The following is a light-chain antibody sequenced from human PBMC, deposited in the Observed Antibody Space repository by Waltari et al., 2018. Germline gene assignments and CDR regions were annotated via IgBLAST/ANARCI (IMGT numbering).Light chain of an antibody. J-gene: IGLJ2*01. CDR2: STN. CDR1: SSNIGSKS. Sequence: QSVLTQPPSASGTPGQRVSISCSGSSSNIGSKSVNWYQQVPGTVPKLLIYSTNQRPSGVPDRFSGSKSGTSASLAISGLQSEDEADYYCATWDDSLNGLFGGGTKLTVL. V-gene: IGLV1-44*01. CDR3: ATWDDSLNGL.